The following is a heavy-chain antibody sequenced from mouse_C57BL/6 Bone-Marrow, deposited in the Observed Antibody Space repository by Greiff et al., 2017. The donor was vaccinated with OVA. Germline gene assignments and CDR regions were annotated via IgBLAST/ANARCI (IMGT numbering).Heavy chain of an antibody. CDR2: ISNGGGST. Sequence: EVHLVESGGGLVQPGGSLKLSCAASGFTFSDYYMSWFRQTPEKRLEWVAYISNGGGSTYYPDTVKGRFTISRDNAKNTLYLQMSRLKSEDTAMYYCASPGYDGYSPYEMDDWGEGTSVTVSS. CDR3: ASPGYDGYSPYEMDD. V-gene: IGHV5-12*01. CDR1: GFTFSDYY. J-gene: IGHJ4*01. D-gene: IGHD2-3*01.